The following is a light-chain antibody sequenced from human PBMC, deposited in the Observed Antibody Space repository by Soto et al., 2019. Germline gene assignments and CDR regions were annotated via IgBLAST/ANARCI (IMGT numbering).Light chain of an antibody. CDR1: QDISNY. CDR3: QQYDNSPPT. CDR2: DAS. J-gene: IGKJ2*01. Sequence: DIQMTQSPSSLSASVVDRVTITCQASQDISNYLNWYQQKPGKAPKLLIYDASNLETGVPSRFSGSGSGTDFTFTISSLQPEDIATYYCQQYDNSPPTFGQGTKLEIK. V-gene: IGKV1-33*01.